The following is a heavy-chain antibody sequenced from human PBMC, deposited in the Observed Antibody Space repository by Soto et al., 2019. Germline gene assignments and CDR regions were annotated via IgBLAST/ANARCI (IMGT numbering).Heavy chain of an antibody. Sequence: QVQLVQSGAEVKKPGASVKVSCKASGYTFIDYGFSWVRQAPGQGLEWMGWISAYNGNTRNAQKVQDRITMTRETSTSTGYMEMKSLRSDGTAVYYCARDDRVYGDVGVKFGSWGQGTLVSVSS. CDR1: GYTFIDYG. CDR3: ARDDRVYGDVGVKFGS. J-gene: IGHJ4*02. D-gene: IGHD4-17*01. CDR2: ISAYNGNT. V-gene: IGHV1-18*01.